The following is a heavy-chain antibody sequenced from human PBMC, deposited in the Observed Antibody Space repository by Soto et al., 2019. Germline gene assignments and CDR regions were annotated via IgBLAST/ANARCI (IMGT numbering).Heavy chain of an antibody. D-gene: IGHD3-10*01. CDR2: MNPNSGNT. J-gene: IGHJ6*02. CDR1: GYTFTSYD. V-gene: IGHV1-8*01. CDR3: AREPITMVRGVLYYYYGMDV. Sequence: ASVKVSCKASGYTFTSYDINWVRQATGQGLEWMGWMNPNSGNTGYAQKFQGRVTITADESTSTAYMELSSLRSEDTAVYYCAREPITMVRGVLYYYYGMDVWGQGTTVTVSS.